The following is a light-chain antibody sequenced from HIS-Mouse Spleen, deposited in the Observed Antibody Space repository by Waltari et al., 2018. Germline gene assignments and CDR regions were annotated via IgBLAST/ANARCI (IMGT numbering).Light chain of an antibody. Sequence: QSALTQPPSVSGSPGQSVTISCTGTSSDVGSYNRVSWYQQPPGTAPKLMIYEVRNRPAGVPDRFSGSKSGNTASLTISGLQAEDEADYYCSLYTSSSTLVFGGGTKLTVL. CDR3: SLYTSSSTLV. CDR2: EVR. V-gene: IGLV2-18*01. J-gene: IGLJ2*01. CDR1: SSDVGSYNR.